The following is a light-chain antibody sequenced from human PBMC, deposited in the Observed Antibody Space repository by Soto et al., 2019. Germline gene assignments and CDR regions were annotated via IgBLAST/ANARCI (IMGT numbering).Light chain of an antibody. CDR1: QSVSSY. J-gene: IGKJ4*02. V-gene: IGKV3-11*01. CDR2: DAS. Sequence: EIVLTQSPATLSLSPGERATLSCRASQSVSSYLAWYQQKPGQAPRLLIYDASNRATVIPARFSGSGSGTDFTLTISSLEPEDFAVYYCQHRYNWPLTFGGGTKVEIK. CDR3: QHRYNWPLT.